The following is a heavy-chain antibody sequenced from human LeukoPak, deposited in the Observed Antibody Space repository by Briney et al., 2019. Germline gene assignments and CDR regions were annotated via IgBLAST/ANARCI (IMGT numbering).Heavy chain of an antibody. Sequence: GGSLRLSCAASAFTFSDYYMSWVRQAPGKGLEWVSSISSSSSYIYYADSVKGRFTISRDNAKNSLYLQMNSLRAEDTAVYYCARGTSSGSGSYYVDYWGQGTLVTVSS. V-gene: IGHV3-21*01. CDR1: AFTFSDYY. J-gene: IGHJ4*02. CDR3: ARGTSSGSGSYYVDY. CDR2: ISSSSSYI. D-gene: IGHD3-10*01.